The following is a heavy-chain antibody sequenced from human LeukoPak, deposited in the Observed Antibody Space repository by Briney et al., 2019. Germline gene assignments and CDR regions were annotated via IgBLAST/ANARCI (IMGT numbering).Heavy chain of an antibody. CDR1: GYNFSCCG. CDR2: ISARAYAT. V-gene: IGHV3-23*01. Sequence: GGSLRLSCAASGYNFSCCGMTWVRQAPGKGLEWVSGISARAYATYYADSVKGRFTISRDNSRNTLYLQMDNLRAEDTAIYFCAKVPPSGSYCPTNWGQGTLVAVSS. J-gene: IGHJ4*02. D-gene: IGHD3-10*01. CDR3: AKVPPSGSYCPTN.